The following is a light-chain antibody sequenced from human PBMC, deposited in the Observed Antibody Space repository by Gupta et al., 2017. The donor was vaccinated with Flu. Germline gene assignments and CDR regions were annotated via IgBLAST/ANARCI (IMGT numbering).Light chain of an antibody. V-gene: IGLV2-23*02. CDR2: DVT. Sequence: QSALTQPASVSGSPGQSITISCIGSSSDVGGYDLVSWYQQHPDKAPKLMIYDVTKRPSGVSDRFSGSKSGNTASLTLSGLQAEDEADYYCCSYAGPTIHVVFGGGTKLTVL. CDR1: SSDVGGYDL. CDR3: CSYAGPTIHVV. J-gene: IGLJ2*01.